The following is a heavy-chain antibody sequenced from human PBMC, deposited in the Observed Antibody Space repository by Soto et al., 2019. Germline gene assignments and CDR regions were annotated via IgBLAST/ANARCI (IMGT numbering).Heavy chain of an antibody. Sequence: QVQLVQSGAEVKKPGASVKVSCKASGYTFTSYAMHWVRQAPGQRLEWMGWINAGNGNTKYSQKFQGRVTITRDTSASTAYMELSSLRSEDTAVYFCARGRGVVPGAISWRAVAAARPYYYYGMDVWGQGTTVTVSS. D-gene: IGHD2-2*01. CDR1: GYTFTSYA. CDR2: INAGNGNT. J-gene: IGHJ6*02. V-gene: IGHV1-3*01. CDR3: ARGRGVVPGAISWRAVAAARPYYYYGMDV.